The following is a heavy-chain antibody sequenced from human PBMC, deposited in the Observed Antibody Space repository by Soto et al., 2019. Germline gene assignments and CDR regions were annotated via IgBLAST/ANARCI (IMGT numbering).Heavy chain of an antibody. Sequence: ASVKVSCKASGYTFTIYGIIWVRQAPGQGLEWMGWISAYNGNTNYAQKLQGRVTMTTDTSTSTAYMELRSLRSDDTAVYYCAREWLDPLSFDYWGQGTLVTVSS. CDR1: GYTFTIYG. J-gene: IGHJ4*02. CDR3: AREWLDPLSFDY. V-gene: IGHV1-18*01. CDR2: ISAYNGNT. D-gene: IGHD5-12*01.